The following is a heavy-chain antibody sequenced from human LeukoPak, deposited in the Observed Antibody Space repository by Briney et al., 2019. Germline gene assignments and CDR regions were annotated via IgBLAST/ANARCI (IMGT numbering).Heavy chain of an antibody. CDR1: GFTFSSYS. CDR3: AKGTGDMGYYFDY. V-gene: IGHV3-48*01. J-gene: IGHJ4*02. Sequence: GGSLRLSCAAPGFTFSSYSMNWVRQAPGKGLEWVSYISSSSSTIYYADSVKGRFTISRANSENTLYLQMSGLRAEDTAVYYCAKGTGDMGYYFDYWGQGTLVTVSS. CDR2: ISSSSSTI. D-gene: IGHD1-1*01.